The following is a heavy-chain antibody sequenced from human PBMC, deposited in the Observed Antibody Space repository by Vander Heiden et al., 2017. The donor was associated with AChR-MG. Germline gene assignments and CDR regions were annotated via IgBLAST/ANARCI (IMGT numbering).Heavy chain of an antibody. CDR2: IWFDGSNK. D-gene: IGHD6-19*01. CDR3: ARDRSSGWSSFDY. CDR1: GFSFSSYG. Sequence: QVHLVESGGGVVQPGKSLRPSCAASGFSFSSYGIHWVRQAPGKGLEWVAVIWFDGSNKYYADSVKGRFTISRDNSKNTLYLQMDSLRVEDTAVYYCARDRSSGWSSFDYWGQGSLVTVSS. J-gene: IGHJ4*02. V-gene: IGHV3-33*01.